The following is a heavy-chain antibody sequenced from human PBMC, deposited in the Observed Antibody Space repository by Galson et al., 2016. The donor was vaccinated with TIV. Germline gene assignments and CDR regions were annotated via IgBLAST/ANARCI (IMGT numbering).Heavy chain of an antibody. J-gene: IGHJ6*02. V-gene: IGHV3-33*07. Sequence: SLRLSCAASGFTFGSYGMYWVRRAPGKGLEWVAVISYDRSEKFYADSVKGRFSISRDNPKNMLSLEMNRLRGDDTAVYFCTRMKASYGMDVWGQGTTVTVSS. CDR3: TRMKASYGMDV. CDR1: GFTFGSYG. CDR2: ISYDRSEK.